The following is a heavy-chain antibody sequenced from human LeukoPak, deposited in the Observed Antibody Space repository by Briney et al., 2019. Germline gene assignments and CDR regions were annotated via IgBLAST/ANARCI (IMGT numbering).Heavy chain of an antibody. J-gene: IGHJ4*02. Sequence: GGSLRLSCAASGFTFSSYAMHWVRQAPGKGLGWVAVISYDGSNKYYADSVKGRFTISRDNSKNTLYLQMNSLRAEDTAVYYCAREDSSGWYLSFDYWGQGTLVTVSS. V-gene: IGHV3-30-3*01. CDR2: ISYDGSNK. D-gene: IGHD6-19*01. CDR3: AREDSSGWYLSFDY. CDR1: GFTFSSYA.